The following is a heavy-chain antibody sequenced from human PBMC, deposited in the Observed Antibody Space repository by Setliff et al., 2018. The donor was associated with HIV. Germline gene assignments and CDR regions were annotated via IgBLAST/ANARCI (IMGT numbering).Heavy chain of an antibody. CDR1: GGSFTSRSYY. CDR2: IFYSGIT. CDR3: ARSKTFYDFWGGYYTHGAFKI. D-gene: IGHD3-3*01. J-gene: IGHJ3*02. Sequence: PSETLSLTCTVSGGSFTSRSYYWGWIRQPPGKGLEWIGSIFYSGITYHNPSLKSRVTISVDTSKNQFSLNLTSVTAADTAVYYCARSKTFYDFWGGYYTHGAFKIWGLGTMVTVSS. V-gene: IGHV4-39*01.